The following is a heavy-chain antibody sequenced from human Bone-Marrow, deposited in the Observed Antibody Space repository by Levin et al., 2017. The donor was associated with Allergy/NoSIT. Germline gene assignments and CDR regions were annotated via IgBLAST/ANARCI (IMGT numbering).Heavy chain of an antibody. CDR1: GFTFSSYG. J-gene: IGHJ4*02. Sequence: GESLKISCEASGFTFSSYGMHWVRQAPGKGLEWVAVIWNDGSYKYYKDSVKGRFTVSRDNSKNTLYLEMNSLRAEDTAVYYCARPTYGSGSFIIDHWGQGTLVTVSS. V-gene: IGHV3-33*01. D-gene: IGHD3-10*01. CDR3: ARPTYGSGSFIIDH. CDR2: IWNDGSYK.